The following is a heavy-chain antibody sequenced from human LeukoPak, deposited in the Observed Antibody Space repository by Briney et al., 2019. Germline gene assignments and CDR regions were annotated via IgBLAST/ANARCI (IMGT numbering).Heavy chain of an antibody. V-gene: IGHV3-20*04. D-gene: IGHD3-10*01. J-gene: IGHJ4*02. Sequence: GGSLRLSCAASGFTFDDYGMSWIRQAPGKGLEWVSTISGSGVSTFYADSVKGRFTISRDNAKNMLYLQMNSLRAEDTAVYYCVNYGWGRPAWGQGTLVTVSS. CDR2: ISGSGVST. CDR3: VNYGWGRPA. CDR1: GFTFDDYG.